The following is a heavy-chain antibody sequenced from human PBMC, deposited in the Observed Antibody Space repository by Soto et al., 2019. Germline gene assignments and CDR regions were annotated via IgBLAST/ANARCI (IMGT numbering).Heavy chain of an antibody. J-gene: IGHJ4*02. CDR1: GGSISSYY. CDR3: ARSGGDIVVVPAAPEFDY. CDR2: IYYSGST. D-gene: IGHD2-2*01. Sequence: SETLSLTCTVSGGSISSYYWSWIRQPPGKGLEWIGYIYYSGSTNYNPSLKSRVTISVDTSKNQFPLKLSSVTAADTAVCYCARSGGDIVVVPAAPEFDYWGQGTLVTVSS. V-gene: IGHV4-59*01.